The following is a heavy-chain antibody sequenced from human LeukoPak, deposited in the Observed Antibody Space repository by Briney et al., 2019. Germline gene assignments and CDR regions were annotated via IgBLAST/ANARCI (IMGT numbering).Heavy chain of an antibody. CDR3: ARDSPEYYDILTGFYYYGMDV. CDR2: IYYSGST. V-gene: IGHV4-39*07. D-gene: IGHD3-9*01. J-gene: IGHJ6*02. CDR1: GGFISSSSYY. Sequence: SETLSLTCAVSGGFISSSSYYWGWIRQPPGKGLEWIGSIYYSGSTYYNPSLKSRVTISVDTSKNQFSLKLSSVTAADTAVYYCARDSPEYYDILTGFYYYGMDVWGQGTTVTVSS.